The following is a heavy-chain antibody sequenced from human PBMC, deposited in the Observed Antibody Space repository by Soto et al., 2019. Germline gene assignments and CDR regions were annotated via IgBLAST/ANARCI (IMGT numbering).Heavy chain of an antibody. J-gene: IGHJ4*02. D-gene: IGHD1-1*01. CDR1: GFSLTTSGVG. CDR3: AHSPLGQLLRYFDF. Sequence: QITLKESGPTLVNPTQTLTLTCTFSGFSLTTSGVGVGWIRQPPGKALEWLALIYWDDEKRYSPSLKSRLSITKDTSNNQVVLTMTNMDPVDTATYFCAHSPLGQLLRYFDFWGQGTLVTVSS. V-gene: IGHV2-5*02. CDR2: IYWDDEK.